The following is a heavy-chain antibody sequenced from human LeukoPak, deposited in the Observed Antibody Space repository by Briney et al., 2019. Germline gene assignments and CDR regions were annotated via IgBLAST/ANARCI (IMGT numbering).Heavy chain of an antibody. CDR3: ARAGGSRYFDP. D-gene: IGHD4-23*01. V-gene: IGHV4-4*07. CDR2: FHTSGST. J-gene: IGHJ5*02. Sequence: SETLSLTCTVSGVSVNTYYWSWIRQPAGKGPEFIGRFHTSGSTTYNPSLMSRVTMSVDTSKNQFSLNLTSVTAADTAMYFCARAGGSRYFDPWGQGTLVTVSS. CDR1: GVSVNTYY.